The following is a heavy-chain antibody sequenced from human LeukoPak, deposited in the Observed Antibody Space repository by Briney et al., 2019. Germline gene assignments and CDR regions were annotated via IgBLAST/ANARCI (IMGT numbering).Heavy chain of an antibody. CDR2: ISYDGSNK. D-gene: IGHD6-6*01. CDR3: AKDYQLGIAY. V-gene: IGHV3-30*18. Sequence: GGSLRLFCVDSGFTFTNAWMSWVRQAPGKGLEWVAVISYDGSNKYYADSVKGRFTISRDNSKNTLYLQMNSLRAEDTAVYYCAKDYQLGIAYWGQGTLVTVSS. J-gene: IGHJ4*02. CDR1: GFTFTNAW.